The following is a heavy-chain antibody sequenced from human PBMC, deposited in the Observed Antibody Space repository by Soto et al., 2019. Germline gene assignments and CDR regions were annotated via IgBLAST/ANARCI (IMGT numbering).Heavy chain of an antibody. V-gene: IGHV3-7*05. J-gene: IGHJ6*02. D-gene: IGHD5-18*01. CDR3: ARGVDAPMDGHWCYGLDV. CDR1: GFTFSENW. Sequence: EVQLVESGGGMVQPGGSLRLSCAGSGFTFSENWMTWVRQAPGKGLEWVANINKGGSDKYYADSVKGRFTISRDNAENSVGLQVNSLRDEDTAVYYCARGVDAPMDGHWCYGLDVWAQGTTVTVSS. CDR2: INKGGSDK.